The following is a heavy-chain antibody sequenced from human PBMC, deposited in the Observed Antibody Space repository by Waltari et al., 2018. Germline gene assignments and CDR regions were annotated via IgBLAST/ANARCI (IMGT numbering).Heavy chain of an antibody. V-gene: IGHV3-48*02. CDR3: TPLDY. J-gene: IGHJ4*02. CDR1: GFGFSNFS. CDR2: ISTGGSTI. Sequence: EVQLIESGGALVQPGGSLSPSCAASGFGFSNFSMNWVRQAPGKGLEWIAYISTGGSTIYYADSVKGRFTISRDNAKNSLYLQMNGLTDEDTAIYYCTPLDYWGRGALVTVSS.